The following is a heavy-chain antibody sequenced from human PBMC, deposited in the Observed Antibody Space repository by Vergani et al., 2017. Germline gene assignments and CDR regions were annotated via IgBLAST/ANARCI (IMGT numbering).Heavy chain of an antibody. D-gene: IGHD2-2*01. CDR2: IYYSGST. Sequence: QVQLQESGPGLVKPSETLSLTCTVSGGSISSYYWSWIRQPPGKGLEWIWYIYYSGSTNYNPSLKSRVTISVDTSKNQFSLKLSSVTAADTAVYYWARGKHGSSTSLDYWGQGTLVTGAS. J-gene: IGHJ4*02. CDR3: ARGKHGSSTSLDY. V-gene: IGHV4-59*01. CDR1: GGSISSYY.